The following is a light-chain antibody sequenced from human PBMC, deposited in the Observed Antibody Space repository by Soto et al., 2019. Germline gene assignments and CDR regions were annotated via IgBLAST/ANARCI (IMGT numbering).Light chain of an antibody. J-gene: IGKJ1*01. V-gene: IGKV1-5*01. CDR3: QQYKSYWT. CDR1: QSISSW. CDR2: DAS. Sequence: DVQVTQSPSTLSASVGDRVTITCRASQSISSWLAWYQQKPGKAPKLLIYDASNLESGVPSRFSGSGSGTEFTLTISSLQPDDFATYYCQQYKSYWTFGQGTKVDIK.